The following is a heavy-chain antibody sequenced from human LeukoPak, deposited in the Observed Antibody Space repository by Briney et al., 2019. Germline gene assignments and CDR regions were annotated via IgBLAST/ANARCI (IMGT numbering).Heavy chain of an antibody. CDR3: ARSYYYDSSHTVDY. Sequence: GGSLRLSCAVSGFTSSHYWMHWVRQAPGKGLVWVSYIKTDGSVTSYADSVKGRFTISRDNSKNTLYLQMNSLRAEDTAVYYCARSYYYDSSHTVDYWGQGTLVTVSS. CDR1: GFTSSHYW. CDR2: IKTDGSVT. D-gene: IGHD3-22*01. J-gene: IGHJ4*02. V-gene: IGHV3-74*01.